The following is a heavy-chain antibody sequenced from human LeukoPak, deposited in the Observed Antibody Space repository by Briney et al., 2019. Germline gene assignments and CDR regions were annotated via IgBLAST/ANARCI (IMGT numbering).Heavy chain of an antibody. V-gene: IGHV3-15*01. CDR1: GFTFNDPW. CDR3: ATDVPSPLAPIDY. J-gene: IGHJ4*02. D-gene: IGHD1-14*01. CDR2: IRAGGTT. Sequence: PGGSLSPSRAASGFTFNDPWNSWVRQAPGKGLEWVARIRAGGTTDYAAPVKGRFTISRDDSMNTMYLQMDSLKTGDTAVYYCATDVPSPLAPIDYQGQGTPVTVSS.